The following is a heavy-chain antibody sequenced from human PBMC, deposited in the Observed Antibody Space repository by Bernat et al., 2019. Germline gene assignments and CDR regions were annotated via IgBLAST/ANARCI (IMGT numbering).Heavy chain of an antibody. Sequence: QVQLVESGGGVVQPGRSLRLSCAASGFTFSSYGMHWVRQAPGKGLEWVAVIWYDGSNKYYADSVKGRFTISRDNSKNTLYLQMNSLRAEDTAVYYCARTEVTTSTFDYWGQGTLVTVSA. D-gene: IGHD4-17*01. CDR2: IWYDGSNK. V-gene: IGHV3-33*01. CDR1: GFTFSSYG. J-gene: IGHJ4*02. CDR3: ARTEVTTSTFDY.